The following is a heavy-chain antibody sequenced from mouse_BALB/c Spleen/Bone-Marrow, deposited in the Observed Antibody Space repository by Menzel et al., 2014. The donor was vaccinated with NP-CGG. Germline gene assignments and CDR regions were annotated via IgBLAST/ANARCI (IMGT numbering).Heavy chain of an antibody. V-gene: IGHV14-3*02. D-gene: IGHD1-1*01. CDR3: ARYFGDDMDD. CDR2: IDPANANT. Sequence: SGAELVKRGASVKLSCTASGFNIKDTYMHWVKQRPEQGLEWIGRIDPANANTKYDPMFQGKVTITADTSSNTAFLQLSSLTAEDTAVCCCARYFGDDMDDWGQGTSVTISS. J-gene: IGHJ4*01. CDR1: GFNIKDTY.